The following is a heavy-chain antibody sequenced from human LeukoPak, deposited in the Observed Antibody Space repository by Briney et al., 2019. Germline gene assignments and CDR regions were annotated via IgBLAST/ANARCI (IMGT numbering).Heavy chain of an antibody. D-gene: IGHD3-3*01. J-gene: IGHJ4*02. CDR3: AKSPIVLQFLEWSQYFDY. CDR2: ISGSGGST. CDR1: GFTFSSYA. V-gene: IGHV3-23*01. Sequence: GGSLRLSCAASGFTFSSYAMSWVRQAPGKGLEWVSAISGSGGSTYYADSVKGRFTISRDNSKNTLYLQMNSLRAEDTAVYYCAKSPIVLQFLEWSQYFDYWGQGTLVTVSS.